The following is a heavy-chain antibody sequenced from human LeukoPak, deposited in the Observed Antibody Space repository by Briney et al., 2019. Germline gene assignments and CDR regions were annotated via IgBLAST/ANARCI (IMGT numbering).Heavy chain of an antibody. CDR1: GGSISSYY. Sequence: SETLSLTCTVSGGSISSYYWSWIRQPPGKGLEWIGYIFHSGSTNYNPSLESRVTISVDTSKNHFSLKVRSVTAADTAVYYCARDSGTTGEVKFDPWGQGTLVTVPS. CDR3: ARDSGTTGEVKFDP. V-gene: IGHV4-59*12. CDR2: IFHSGST. D-gene: IGHD3-10*01. J-gene: IGHJ5*02.